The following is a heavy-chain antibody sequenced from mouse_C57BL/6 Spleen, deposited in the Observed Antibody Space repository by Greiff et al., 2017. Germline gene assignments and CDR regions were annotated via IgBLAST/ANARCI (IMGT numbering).Heavy chain of an antibody. CDR3: ARITTDYFDY. V-gene: IGHV1-76*01. Sequence: QVQLQQSGAEPVRPGASVKLSCKASGYTFTDYYINWVKQRPGQGLEWIARIYPGSGNTYYNEKFKGKATLTAEKSSSTAYMQLSSLTSEDSAVYFCARITTDYFDYWGQGTTLTVSS. CDR1: GYTFTDYY. J-gene: IGHJ2*01. D-gene: IGHD1-1*01. CDR2: IYPGSGNT.